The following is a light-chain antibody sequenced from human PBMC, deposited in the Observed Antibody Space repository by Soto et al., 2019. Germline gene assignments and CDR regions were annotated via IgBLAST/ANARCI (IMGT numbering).Light chain of an antibody. CDR3: QQYGSSPT. Sequence: EIVLTQSPGTRSLSPGEVATRACMASQSVSSSYLAWYQQKPGQAPRLLIYGASSRATGIPDRFSGSGSGTDFTLTISRLETEDFAVYYCQQYGSSPTFGQGTKVDI. CDR2: GAS. V-gene: IGKV3-20*01. CDR1: QSVSSSY. J-gene: IGKJ1*01.